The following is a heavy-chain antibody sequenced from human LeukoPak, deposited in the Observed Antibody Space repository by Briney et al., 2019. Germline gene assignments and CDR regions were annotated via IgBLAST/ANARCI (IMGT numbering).Heavy chain of an antibody. V-gene: IGHV3-23*01. Sequence: GGSLRLSRAASGFTFSSYGMSWVRQAPGKGLEWVSSISDSGGNTYYADSVKGRFTISRGNSKNTLYLQMNSLRAEDTAVYYCAKRVAYSSSWPYFDYWGQGTLVTVSS. D-gene: IGHD6-13*01. CDR3: AKRVAYSSSWPYFDY. CDR2: ISDSGGNT. CDR1: GFTFSSYG. J-gene: IGHJ4*02.